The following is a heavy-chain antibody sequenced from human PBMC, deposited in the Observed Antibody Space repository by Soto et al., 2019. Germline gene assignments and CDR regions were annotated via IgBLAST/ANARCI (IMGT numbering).Heavy chain of an antibody. D-gene: IGHD5-18*01. CDR1: GYTFTSYD. CDR2: IIPIFGTA. V-gene: IGHV1-69*13. CDR3: ASNGDIYSYGLYYFDY. J-gene: IGHJ4*02. Sequence: SVKVSCKASGYTFTSYDISWVRQAPGQGLEWMGGIIPIFGTANYAQKFQGRVTITADESTSTAYMELSSLRSEDTAVYYCASNGDIYSYGLYYFDYWGQGTLVTVSS.